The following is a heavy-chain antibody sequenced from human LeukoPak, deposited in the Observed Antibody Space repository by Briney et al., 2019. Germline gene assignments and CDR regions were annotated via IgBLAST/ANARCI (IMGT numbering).Heavy chain of an antibody. D-gene: IGHD5-18*01. CDR1: GFTFSSYS. CDR3: ASTALYYYGMDV. V-gene: IGHV3-30*14. J-gene: IGHJ6*02. Sequence: PGGSLRLSCAASGFTFSSYSMHWVRQAPGKGLEWVALISDDGSNEQFADSVKGRFTVSRDNSKNTLYLQMNSLRAEDTAVYYCASTALYYYGMDVWGQGTTVTVSS. CDR2: ISDDGSNE.